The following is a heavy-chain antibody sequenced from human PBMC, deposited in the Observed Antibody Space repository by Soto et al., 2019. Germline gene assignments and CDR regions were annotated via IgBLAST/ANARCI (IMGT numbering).Heavy chain of an antibody. CDR3: VRDCSIGSTFSGYDGIDY. V-gene: IGHV1-69*08. CDR1: GDTFSSST. J-gene: IGHJ4*02. D-gene: IGHD5-12*01. CDR2: FIPLLDTT. Sequence: QVQLVQSGAEVKKPGSSVKVSCKPSGDTFSSSTITWVRQAPGQGLEWMGRFIPLLDTTDYAQNFQGRVTITADKSTITAYMELSSLRSEDTAVYYCVRDCSIGSTFSGYDGIDYWGQGTLVTVS.